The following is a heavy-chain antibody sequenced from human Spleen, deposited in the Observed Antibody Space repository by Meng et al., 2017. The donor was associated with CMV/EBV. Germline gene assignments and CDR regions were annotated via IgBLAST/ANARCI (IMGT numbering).Heavy chain of an antibody. D-gene: IGHD1-26*01. V-gene: IGHV3-74*01. CDR2: ISGDGTTT. CDR1: GFTFSSYW. CDR3: ARGGTSGAFDI. Sequence: GGSLRLSCAASGFTFSSYWMHWVRQGPGKRLVWVSRISGDGTTTTYADSVKGRFTISRDNAKNTLYLQMNSLRAEDTAMYYCARGGTSGAFDIWGQGTMVTVSS. J-gene: IGHJ3*02.